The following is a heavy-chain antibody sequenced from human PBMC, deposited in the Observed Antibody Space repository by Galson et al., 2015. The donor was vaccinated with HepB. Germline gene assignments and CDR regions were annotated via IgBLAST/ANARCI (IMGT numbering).Heavy chain of an antibody. CDR1: GYSFNTYW. CDR3: AIYSGSYYGLLGAFDI. Sequence: QSGAEVKKPGESLKISCKGSGYSFNTYWIGWVRQMPGKGLEWMGVIYPGDSDTRSSPSFQGQVTISADKSISTAYLQWSSLKASDTAMYYCAIYSGSYYGLLGAFDIWGQGTMVTVSS. V-gene: IGHV5-51*01. D-gene: IGHD1-26*01. CDR2: IYPGDSDT. J-gene: IGHJ3*02.